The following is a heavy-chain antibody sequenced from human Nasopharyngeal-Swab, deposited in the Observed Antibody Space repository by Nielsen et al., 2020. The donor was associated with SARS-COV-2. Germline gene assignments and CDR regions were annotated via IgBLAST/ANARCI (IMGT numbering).Heavy chain of an antibody. V-gene: IGHV1-69*10. CDR2: IISILGIA. CDR1: GGTFSRYP. Sequence: SVKVSCKASGGTFSRYPITWLRQAPGQGLEWLGGIISILGIATYAQRFQGRVTMTADKSTSTAYLELSSLRSEDTAVYYCSRDLTYCSNGICYENCFDPWGQGTLVTVSS. D-gene: IGHD2-8*01. CDR3: SRDLTYCSNGICYENCFDP. J-gene: IGHJ5*02.